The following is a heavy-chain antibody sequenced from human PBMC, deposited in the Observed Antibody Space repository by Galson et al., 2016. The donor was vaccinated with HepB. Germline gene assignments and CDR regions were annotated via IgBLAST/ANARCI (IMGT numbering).Heavy chain of an antibody. CDR3: ARDRQWLRESSHY. CDR1: GYKFRSYG. Sequence: SVKVSCKASGYKFRSYGIDWVRQAPGQGLGWLGWISTYNGNTNYARKFQDRVTLTTDTSTNTVYMELRSLTSDDTAVYYCARDRQWLRESSHYWGQGTLVTVSS. CDR2: ISTYNGNT. J-gene: IGHJ4*02. D-gene: IGHD3-10*01. V-gene: IGHV1-18*01.